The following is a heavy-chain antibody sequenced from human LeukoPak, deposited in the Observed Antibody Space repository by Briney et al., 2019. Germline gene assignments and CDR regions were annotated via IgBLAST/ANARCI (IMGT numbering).Heavy chain of an antibody. CDR3: ARPEWWGDAFDI. Sequence: ASVKVSCKASGGTFSSYAISWVRQAPGQGLEWMGWISAYNGNTNYAQKLQGRVTMTTDTSTSTAYMELRSLRSDDTAVYYCARPEWWGDAFDIWGQGTMVTVSS. D-gene: IGHD2-8*01. V-gene: IGHV1-18*01. J-gene: IGHJ3*02. CDR2: ISAYNGNT. CDR1: GGTFSSYA.